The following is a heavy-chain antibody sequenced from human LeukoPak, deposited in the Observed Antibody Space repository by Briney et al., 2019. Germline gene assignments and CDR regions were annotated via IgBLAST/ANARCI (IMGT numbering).Heavy chain of an antibody. Sequence: SETLSLTCTVSGGSMSGYYWSWIQQPPGKGLEWIGYIYSSGTTNYNPSLKSRITISVDTSKNQLSLKVSSVTAADTAVYYCARGSGWFYYWGQGTLVTVSS. D-gene: IGHD6-19*01. CDR1: GGSMSGYY. CDR2: IYSSGTT. V-gene: IGHV4-59*01. CDR3: ARGSGWFYY. J-gene: IGHJ4*02.